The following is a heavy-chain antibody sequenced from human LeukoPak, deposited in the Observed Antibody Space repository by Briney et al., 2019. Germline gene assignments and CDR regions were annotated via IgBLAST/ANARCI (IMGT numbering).Heavy chain of an antibody. J-gene: IGHJ4*02. CDR3: ARQRGDGYNFYFDY. CDR2: INHSGST. Sequence: PSETLSLTCAVYGGSFSGYYWSWIRQPPGKGLEWIGEINHSGSTNYNPSLKSRVTISVDTSKNQFSLKLSSVTAADTAVYYCARQRGDGYNFYFDYWGQGTLVTVSS. CDR1: GGSFSGYY. V-gene: IGHV4-34*01. D-gene: IGHD5-24*01.